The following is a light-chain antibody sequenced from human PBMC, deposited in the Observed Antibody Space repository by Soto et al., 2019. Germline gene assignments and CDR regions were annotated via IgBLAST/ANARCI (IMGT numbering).Light chain of an antibody. Sequence: DIQITQSPSTLSASVGDRVTITCRASQSISSWLAWYQQKPGKAPKLLIYKASTLQGGVPSRFSGSGSGTKFTLAISSLQPDDSATYYCQQYNDNWTFGQGTKVDIK. V-gene: IGKV1-5*03. CDR1: QSISSW. CDR3: QQYNDNWT. CDR2: KAS. J-gene: IGKJ1*01.